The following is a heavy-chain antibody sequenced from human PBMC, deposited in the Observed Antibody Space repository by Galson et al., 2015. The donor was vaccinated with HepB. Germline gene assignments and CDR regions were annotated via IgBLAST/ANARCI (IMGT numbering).Heavy chain of an antibody. CDR3: GGYYYGMDV. V-gene: IGHV3-48*01. Sequence: SLRLSCAASGFTFSSYSMNWVRQAPGKGLEWVSYVSSSSSTIYYADSVKGRFTISRDNAKNSLYLQMNSLRAEDTAVYYCGGYYYGMDVWGQGTTVTVSS. J-gene: IGHJ6*02. CDR1: GFTFSSYS. CDR2: VSSSSSTI.